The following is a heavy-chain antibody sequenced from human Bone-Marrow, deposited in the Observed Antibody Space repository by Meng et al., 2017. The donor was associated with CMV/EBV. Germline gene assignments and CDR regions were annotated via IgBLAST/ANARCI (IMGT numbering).Heavy chain of an antibody. D-gene: IGHD2-15*01. J-gene: IGHJ6*02. CDR1: GFTFSSYE. CDR3: ARILCSGGSCYLGYYYYGMDV. Sequence: GGSLRLSCAASGFTFSSYEMNWVRQAPGKGLEWVSYISSSGSTIYYADSVKGRFTISRDNAKNSLYLQMNSLRAEDTAVYYCARILCSGGSCYLGYYYYGMDVWGQGTTVTFSS. V-gene: IGHV3-48*03. CDR2: ISSSGSTI.